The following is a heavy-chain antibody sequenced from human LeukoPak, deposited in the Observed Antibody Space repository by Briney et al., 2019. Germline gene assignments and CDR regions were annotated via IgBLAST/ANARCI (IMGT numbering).Heavy chain of an antibody. CDR2: ISGSGGST. J-gene: IGHJ1*01. Sequence: GGSLRLSCAASGFTFDDYGMSWVRQAPGKGLEWVSAISGSGGSTYYADSVKGRFTISRDNSKNTLYLQMNSLRAEDTAVYYCAKEPYYYGSGSYYNRYFQHWGQGTLVTVSS. D-gene: IGHD3-10*01. V-gene: IGHV3-23*01. CDR3: AKEPYYYGSGSYYNRYFQH. CDR1: GFTFDDYG.